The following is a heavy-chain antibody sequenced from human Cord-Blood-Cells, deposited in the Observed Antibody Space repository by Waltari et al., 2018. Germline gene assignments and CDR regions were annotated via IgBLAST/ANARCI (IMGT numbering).Heavy chain of an antibody. J-gene: IGHJ4*02. V-gene: IGHV3-23*01. CDR3: AKDRRAMIVVVIDY. D-gene: IGHD3-22*01. Sequence: EVQLLESGGGLVQPGGSLRLSCAASGFTFSSYAMSWVRQAPGKGRGWVSAIRGSGCSTYYADSVKCRFTISRYNSKNPLYLQMNSLRAEDTAVYYCAKDRRAMIVVVIDYWGQGTLVTVSS. CDR2: IRGSGCST. CDR1: GFTFSSYA.